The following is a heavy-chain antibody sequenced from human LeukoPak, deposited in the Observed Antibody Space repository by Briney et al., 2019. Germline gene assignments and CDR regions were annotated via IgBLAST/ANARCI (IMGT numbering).Heavy chain of an antibody. CDR1: GYTFTDYY. V-gene: IGHV1-46*01. J-gene: IGHJ4*02. CDR3: ASMAMDPAMVTNFFDL. CDR2: IHPSGGGT. D-gene: IGHD5-18*01. Sequence: VASVKVSCKASGYTFTDYYMYWVRQAPGQGPECMGVIHPSGGGTTYAQKFQGRVTLTKDTATSTVYIELSSLSSDDTAVYYCASMAMDPAMVTNFFDLWGQGTLLIVSA.